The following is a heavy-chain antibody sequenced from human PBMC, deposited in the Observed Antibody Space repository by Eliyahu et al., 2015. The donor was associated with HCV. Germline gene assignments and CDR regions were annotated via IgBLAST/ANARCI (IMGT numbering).Heavy chain of an antibody. CDR2: IYYTGTT. V-gene: IGHV4-39*01. D-gene: IGHD3-3*01. Sequence: QLQLQESGPGLVKASETLSLTCTVSGGSISXTYYWGWIRQPPGKGLEWIGSIYYTGTTQYRPSLKSRVTISVDKSKNQVSLKLNSVTAADTATYYCVRPSNTYHSWSGASSWFDPWGQGILVTVSS. CDR1: GGSISXTYY. J-gene: IGHJ5*02. CDR3: VRPSNTYHSWSGASSWFDP.